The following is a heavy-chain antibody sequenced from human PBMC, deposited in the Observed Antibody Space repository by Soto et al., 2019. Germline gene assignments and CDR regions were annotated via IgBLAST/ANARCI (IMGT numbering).Heavy chain of an antibody. D-gene: IGHD3-9*01. J-gene: IGHJ4*02. CDR2: TYYRSQWYS. Sequence: SQTLSLTCAISGDSVSSNSAAWNCIRQSPSRGLEWLGRTYYRSQWYSDYGVSVRGRIIISPDASNNQFSLQLNSVTPEDTAVYYCARYGTDWYLDSWGQGSLVTVSS. CDR1: GDSVSSNSAA. CDR3: ARYGTDWYLDS. V-gene: IGHV6-1*01.